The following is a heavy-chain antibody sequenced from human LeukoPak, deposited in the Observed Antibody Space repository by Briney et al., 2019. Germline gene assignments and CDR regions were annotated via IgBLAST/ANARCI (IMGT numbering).Heavy chain of an antibody. V-gene: IGHV3-23*01. CDR2: ISGSGGST. D-gene: IGHD3-22*01. CDR1: GFTFSSYA. J-gene: IGHJ4*02. Sequence: GGSLRLSCVASGFTFSSYAMSWVRQAPGKGLEWVSAISGSGGSTYYADSVKGRFTISRDNSKNTLYLQMNSLRAEDTAVYYCAKDLSDSSGYYYNDYWGQGTLVTVSS. CDR3: AKDLSDSSGYYYNDY.